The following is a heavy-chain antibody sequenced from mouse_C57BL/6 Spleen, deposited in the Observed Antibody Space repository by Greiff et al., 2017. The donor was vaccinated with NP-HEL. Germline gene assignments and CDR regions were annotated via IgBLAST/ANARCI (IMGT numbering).Heavy chain of an antibody. Sequence: DVMLVESGGGLVKPGGSLKLSCAASGFTFSDYGMHWVRQAPEKGLEWVAYISSGSSTIYYADTVKGRFTISRDNAKNTLFLQMTSLRSEDTAMYYCARQGYYSKPWFAYWGQGTLVTVSA. V-gene: IGHV5-17*01. J-gene: IGHJ3*01. CDR3: ARQGYYSKPWFAY. CDR1: GFTFSDYG. D-gene: IGHD2-5*01. CDR2: ISSGSSTI.